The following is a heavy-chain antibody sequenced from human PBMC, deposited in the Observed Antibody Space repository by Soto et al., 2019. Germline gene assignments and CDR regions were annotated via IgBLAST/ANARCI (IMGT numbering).Heavy chain of an antibody. CDR2: IWYDGSNK. Sequence: QVQLVESGGGVVQPGRSLRLSCAASGFTFSSYGMHWVRQAPGKGLEWVAVIWYDGSNKYYADSVKGRFTISRDNSKNTLYLQMNSLRAEDTAVYYCARQGYCSGGSCYSSGRYYYYGMDVWGQGTTVTVSS. CDR1: GFTFSSYG. CDR3: ARQGYCSGGSCYSSGRYYYYGMDV. J-gene: IGHJ6*02. D-gene: IGHD2-15*01. V-gene: IGHV3-33*01.